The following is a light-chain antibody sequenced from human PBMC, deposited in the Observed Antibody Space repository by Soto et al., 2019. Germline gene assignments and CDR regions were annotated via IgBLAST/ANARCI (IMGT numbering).Light chain of an antibody. CDR2: DAS. J-gene: IGKJ4*01. V-gene: IGKV3D-15*01. CDR3: QQYNNWPLT. CDR1: QSVDND. Sequence: EIVMTQSPATPSVSPGDRATLSCRASQSVDNDLAWYQQKPGQPPRLLIYDASTRATGIPARFSGSQSGTEFTLTISSLLSEDFAVYFCQQYNNWPLTFGGGTKVETK.